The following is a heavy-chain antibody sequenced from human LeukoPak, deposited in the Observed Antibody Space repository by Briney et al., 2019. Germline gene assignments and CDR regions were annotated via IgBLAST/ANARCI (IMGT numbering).Heavy chain of an antibody. CDR1: GFTFSSYA. CDR3: AKDFRIGYSAHFDY. CDR2: VDRSSDST. Sequence: GGSLRLSCAASGFTFSSYAMNWVRQAPGRGLEWVSAVDRSSDSTYYAESVKGRFSISRDNSKNTLYLQMDSLRGEDTAVYYCAKDFRIGYSAHFDYWGQGALVTVSS. J-gene: IGHJ4*02. V-gene: IGHV3-23*01. D-gene: IGHD2-21*01.